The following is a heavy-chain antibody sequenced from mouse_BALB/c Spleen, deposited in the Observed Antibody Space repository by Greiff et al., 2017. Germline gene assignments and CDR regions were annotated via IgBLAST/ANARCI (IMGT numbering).Heavy chain of an antibody. CDR1: GDSITSGY. D-gene: IGHD2-2*01. V-gene: IGHV3-8*02. CDR3: ARTDYGYDEGFAY. Sequence: EVKLLESGPSLVKPSQTLSLTCSVTGDSITSGYWNWIRKFPGNKLEYMGYISYSGSTYYNPSLKSRISITRDTSKNQYYLQLNSVTTEDTATYYCARTDYGYDEGFAYWGQGTLVTVAA. J-gene: IGHJ3*01. CDR2: ISYSGST.